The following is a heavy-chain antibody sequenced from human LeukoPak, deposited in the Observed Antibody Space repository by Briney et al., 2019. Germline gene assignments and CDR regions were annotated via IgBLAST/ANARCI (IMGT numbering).Heavy chain of an antibody. V-gene: IGHV1-24*01. CDR1: GYTLTELS. CDR2: FDPEDGET. D-gene: IGHD3-22*01. Sequence: ASVKVSCKVSGYTLTELSMHWVRQAPGKGLEWMGGFDPEDGETIYAQKFQGRVTMTEDTSTDTAYMELSSLRSEDTAVYYCATGLYYYDSSGYRLDYWGQGTLVTVSS. CDR3: ATGLYYYDSSGYRLDY. J-gene: IGHJ4*02.